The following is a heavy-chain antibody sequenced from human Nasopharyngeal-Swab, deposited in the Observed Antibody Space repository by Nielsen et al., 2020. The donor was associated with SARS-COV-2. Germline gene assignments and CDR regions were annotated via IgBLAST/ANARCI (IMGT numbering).Heavy chain of an antibody. Sequence: GESLKISCAASGFTFSSYGMHWVRQAPGKGLEWVAVISYDGSNKYYADSVKGRFTISRDNSKNTLYLQMNSLRAEDTAVYYCAKVGGNSFYYYMDVRGKGTTVTVSS. CDR1: GFTFSSYG. V-gene: IGHV3-30*18. D-gene: IGHD4-23*01. J-gene: IGHJ6*03. CDR2: ISYDGSNK. CDR3: AKVGGNSFYYYMDV.